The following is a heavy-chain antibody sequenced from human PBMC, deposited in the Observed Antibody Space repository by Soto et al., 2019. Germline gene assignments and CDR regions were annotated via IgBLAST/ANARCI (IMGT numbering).Heavy chain of an antibody. CDR3: TTQGYLYQFDP. J-gene: IGHJ5*02. CDR2: IKSKTDGGKT. D-gene: IGHD5-18*01. Sequence: EVQLVESGGGLVKPGGPFRPPVPASGLPFRNAGRNGVGQPPGKGLEWFGRIKSKTDGGKTDYAAPVKGRFTISRDDSKNTLYLQMNSLKTEDTAVYYCTTQGYLYQFDPWGQGTLVTVSS. CDR1: GLPFRNAG. V-gene: IGHV3-15*07.